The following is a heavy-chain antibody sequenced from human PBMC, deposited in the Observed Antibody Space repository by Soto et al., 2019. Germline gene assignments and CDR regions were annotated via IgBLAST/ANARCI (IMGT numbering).Heavy chain of an antibody. CDR2: INAGNGNT. D-gene: IGHD1-7*01. CDR1: GYTFTSYA. CDR3: ARGRGVTGTTGRGLAFYYFDY. J-gene: IGHJ4*02. V-gene: IGHV1-3*01. Sequence: QVQLVQSGAEVKKPGASVKVSCKASGYTFTSYAMHWVRQAPGQRLEWMGWINAGNGNTKYSQKFQGRVTITRDTSASTGYMELSSLRSEDTAVYYCARGRGVTGTTGRGLAFYYFDYWGQGTLVTVSS.